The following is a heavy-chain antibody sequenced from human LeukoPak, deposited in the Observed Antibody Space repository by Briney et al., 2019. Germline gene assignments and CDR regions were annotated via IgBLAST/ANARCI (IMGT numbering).Heavy chain of an antibody. CDR3: AKGAYVFFEIAYFDY. CDR2: IIGRSGST. J-gene: IGHJ4*02. CDR1: VYSFNNYA. V-gene: IGHV3-23*01. Sequence: PGGTLRLSCVASVYSFNNYAMNGVRQAPGKGLECVSLIIGRSGSTFYADSVKGRFTISRDKSKNTLYLQMNSLRAEDTAVYYCAKGAYVFFEIAYFDYWGQGSLVTVSS. D-gene: IGHD3-16*01.